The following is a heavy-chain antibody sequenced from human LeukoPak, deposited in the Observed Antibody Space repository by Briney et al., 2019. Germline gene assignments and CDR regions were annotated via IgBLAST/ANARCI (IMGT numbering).Heavy chain of an antibody. D-gene: IGHD6-13*01. V-gene: IGHV3-49*03. J-gene: IGHJ6*03. CDR3: SRGSHSSPFHRGYYYMDV. CDR1: GFTFGDYA. CDR2: IRSNSFGGTT. Sequence: GWSLRLSCTSSGFTFGDYAMSWFRQAPGKGRAGVGFIRSNSFGGTTEYAASVKGRFSISRDDSKRIADLRITSLKTEDTAVYFCSRGSHSSPFHRGYYYMDVWGKGTTVTVSS.